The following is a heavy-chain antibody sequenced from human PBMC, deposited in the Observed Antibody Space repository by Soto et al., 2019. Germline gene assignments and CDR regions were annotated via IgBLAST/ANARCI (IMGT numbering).Heavy chain of an antibody. Sequence: PGGSLRLSCAASGFTFSSYGMHWVRQAPGKGLEWVAVIWYDGSNKYYADSVKGRFTISRDNSKNTLYLQMNSLRAEDTAVYFCEKMAVAGISSYEYRGHGTLVSVAP. J-gene: IGHJ4*01. CDR1: GFTFSSYG. V-gene: IGHV3-33*06. CDR2: IWYDGSNK. CDR3: EKMAVAGISSYEY. D-gene: IGHD6-19*01.